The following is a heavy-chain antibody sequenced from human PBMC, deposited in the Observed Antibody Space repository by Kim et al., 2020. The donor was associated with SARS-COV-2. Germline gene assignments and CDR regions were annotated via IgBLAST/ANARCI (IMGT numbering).Heavy chain of an antibody. Sequence: GGSLRLSCAASGFSFSNYGMSWVRQAPGKGLDWVSGISRSGEYTYYADSVKGRFTISRDNSKNTLYLQMNSLRDEDTAVYYCAGDTDRAPYYYYYGMDVWGQGTTVTVSS. CDR2: ISRSGEYT. V-gene: IGHV3-23*01. CDR3: AGDTDRAPYYYYYGMDV. CDR1: GFSFSNYG. J-gene: IGHJ6*02. D-gene: IGHD2-21*01.